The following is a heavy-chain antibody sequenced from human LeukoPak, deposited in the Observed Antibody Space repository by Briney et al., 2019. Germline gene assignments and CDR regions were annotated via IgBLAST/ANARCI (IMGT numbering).Heavy chain of an antibody. CDR2: ISSSSSHI. J-gene: IGHJ6*03. V-gene: IGHV3-21*01. CDR3: ARDSSVGWGYSYGYPDYYYMDV. D-gene: IGHD5-18*01. CDR1: GFTFSTYS. Sequence: GGSLRLSCAASGFTFSTYSMNWVRQAPGKGLEWVSSISSSSSHIYYADSVKGRFTISRDNAKNSLYLQMNSLRAEDTAVYYCARDSSVGWGYSYGYPDYYYMDVWGKGTTVTVSS.